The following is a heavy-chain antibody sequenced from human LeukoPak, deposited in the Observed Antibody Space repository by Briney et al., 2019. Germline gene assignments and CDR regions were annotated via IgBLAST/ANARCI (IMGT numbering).Heavy chain of an antibody. CDR2: INHSGST. CDR3: ARGEGLTPPYYFDY. Sequence: PSETLSLTCTVSGGSISSYYWSWIRQPPGKGLEWIGEINHSGSTNYNPSLKSRVTISVDTSKNQFSLKLSSVTAADTAVYYCARGEGLTPPYYFDYWGQGTLVTVSS. V-gene: IGHV4-34*01. D-gene: IGHD1-14*01. CDR1: GGSISSYY. J-gene: IGHJ4*02.